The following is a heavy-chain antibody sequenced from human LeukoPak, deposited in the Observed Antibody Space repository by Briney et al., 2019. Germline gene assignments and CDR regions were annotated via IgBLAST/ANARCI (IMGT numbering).Heavy chain of an antibody. CDR1: GHTFISHG. V-gene: IGHV1-18*01. CDR2: INCNNGYT. J-gene: IGHJ4*02. Sequence: ASVKVSCKASGHTFISHGISWVRQAPGQGLEWMGWINCNNGYTNYAQKFQGRVTMTTDTSTSTAYMELRSLRSDDTAVYYCARDAVDRNIVAVISEPLADYWGQGTLVSVSS. CDR3: ARDAVDRNIVAVISEPLADY. D-gene: IGHD2-15*01.